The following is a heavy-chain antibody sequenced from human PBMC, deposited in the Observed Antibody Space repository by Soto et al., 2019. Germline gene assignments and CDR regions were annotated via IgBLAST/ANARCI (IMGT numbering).Heavy chain of an antibody. CDR2: IIPIFGTA. Sequence: VKVSCKASGGTFSSYAISWVRQAPGQGLEWMGGIIPIFGTANYAQKFQGRVTITADESTSTAYMELSSLRSEDTAVYYCARGSDIVLVPANLPYGMDVWGQGTTVTVSS. V-gene: IGHV1-69*01. CDR3: ARGSDIVLVPANLPYGMDV. D-gene: IGHD2-2*01. CDR1: GGTFSSYA. J-gene: IGHJ6*02.